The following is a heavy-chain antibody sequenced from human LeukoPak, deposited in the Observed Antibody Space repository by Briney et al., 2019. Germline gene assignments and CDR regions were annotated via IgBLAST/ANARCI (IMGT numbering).Heavy chain of an antibody. V-gene: IGHV3-7*01. CDR2: IKQDGGEK. D-gene: IGHD2-15*01. CDR3: ARNLGYCSGGSCYSYGYFDY. CDR1: GFTFSSYW. J-gene: IGHJ4*02. Sequence: QAGGSLRLSCAASGFTFSSYWMSWVRQAPGKGLEWVANIKQDGGEKYYVDSVKGRFTISRDNAKNSLYLQMNSLRAEDTAVYYCARNLGYCSGGSCYSYGYFDYWGQGTLVTVSS.